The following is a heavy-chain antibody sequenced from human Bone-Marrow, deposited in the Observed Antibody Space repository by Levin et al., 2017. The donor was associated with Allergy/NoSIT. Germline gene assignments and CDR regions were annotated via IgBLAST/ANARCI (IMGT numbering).Heavy chain of an antibody. J-gene: IGHJ6*03. V-gene: IGHV4-59*01. Sequence: RTSETLSLTCTVSGGSISSYYWSWIRQPPGKGLEWIGYIYYSGSTNYNPSLKSRVTISVDTSKNQFSLKLSSVTAADTAVYYCARVTAIFGNYYMDVWGKGTTVTVSS. D-gene: IGHD3-3*01. CDR3: ARVTAIFGNYYMDV. CDR1: GGSISSYY. CDR2: IYYSGST.